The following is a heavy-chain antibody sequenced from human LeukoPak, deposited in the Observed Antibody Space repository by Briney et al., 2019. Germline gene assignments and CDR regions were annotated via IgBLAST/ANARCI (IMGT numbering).Heavy chain of an antibody. V-gene: IGHV1-2*02. CDR2: LNPNSGGT. CDR3: AKGRTTAAIAPDY. D-gene: IGHD2-2*02. Sequence: GASVKVFCKASGYAFTDYYIHWVRQAPGQGLEWMGWLNPNSGGTNYAQKFQGRATMTRDTSISTAYMELSRLRSDDTAVYSCAKGRTTAAIAPDYWGQGTLVTVSS. CDR1: GYAFTDYY. J-gene: IGHJ4*02.